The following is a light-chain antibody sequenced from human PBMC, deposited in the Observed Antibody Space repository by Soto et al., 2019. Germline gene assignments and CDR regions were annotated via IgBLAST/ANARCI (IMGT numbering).Light chain of an antibody. V-gene: IGKV4-1*01. Sequence: DIVMTQSPDSLTVSLGERATINCKSSQSVLYSSNNKNYLAWYQHKPGQPPKLLIYWASTRESGVPDRFSGSGSETDFTLTISSLQAEDVAVYYCQQYDSTPRVTFGQGTRLEIK. CDR3: QQYDSTPRVT. CDR2: WAS. J-gene: IGKJ5*01. CDR1: QSVLYSSNNKNY.